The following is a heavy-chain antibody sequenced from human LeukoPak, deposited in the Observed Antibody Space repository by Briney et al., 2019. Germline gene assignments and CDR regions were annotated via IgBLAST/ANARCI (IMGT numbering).Heavy chain of an antibody. CDR3: ASFKWTDYYFDY. CDR1: GFTFSSYD. V-gene: IGHV3-13*05. Sequence: GGSLRLSCAASGFTFSSYDMHWVRQATGKGLEWVSAIGTAGDPYYPGSVKGRFTISRENAKNSVYLQMDSLRAEDTAVYYCASFKWTDYYFDYWGQGVLVTVSS. D-gene: IGHD1-26*01. CDR2: IGTAGDP. J-gene: IGHJ4*02.